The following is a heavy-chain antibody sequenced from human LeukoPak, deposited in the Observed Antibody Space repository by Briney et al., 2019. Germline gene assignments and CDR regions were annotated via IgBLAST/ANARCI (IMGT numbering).Heavy chain of an antibody. CDR1: GFTFSSYS. D-gene: IGHD1-26*01. Sequence: GGSLRLSCAASGFTFSSYSMNWVRQAPGKGLEWVSSISSSSSYIYFADSVKGRFTISRDNAKNSLYLQMNSLRAEDTAVYYCARYGSAPWEAFDIWGQGTMVTVSS. V-gene: IGHV3-21*01. CDR3: ARYGSAPWEAFDI. J-gene: IGHJ3*02. CDR2: ISSSSSYI.